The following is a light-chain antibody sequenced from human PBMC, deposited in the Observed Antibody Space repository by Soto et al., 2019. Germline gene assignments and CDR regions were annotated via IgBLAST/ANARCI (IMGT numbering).Light chain of an antibody. Sequence: SYELTQPPSVSVAPGQTARITCGGNNIGSKSVHWYQQKPGQAPVVVVSHDTDRPSGIPERFSGSNSGNTATLTISRVEAGDEADYYCQVWDISSDQVVFGGGTKLTVL. CDR1: NIGSKS. V-gene: IGLV3-21*02. CDR3: QVWDISSDQVV. J-gene: IGLJ2*01. CDR2: HDT.